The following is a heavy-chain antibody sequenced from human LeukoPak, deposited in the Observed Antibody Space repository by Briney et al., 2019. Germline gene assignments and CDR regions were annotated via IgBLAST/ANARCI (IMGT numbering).Heavy chain of an antibody. J-gene: IGHJ6*02. Sequence: GGSLRLSCAASGFTFSSYNMNWVRQAPGKGLEWVSSISSTGSYIYYTDSVQGRFTISGDNAKKSLFLQMNSLRAEDTAVYYCARVTFYREGEYYYYYGMDVWGQGTTVTVSS. CDR1: GFTFSSYN. V-gene: IGHV3-21*01. CDR3: ARVTFYREGEYYYYYGMDV. D-gene: IGHD3-16*01. CDR2: ISSTGSYI.